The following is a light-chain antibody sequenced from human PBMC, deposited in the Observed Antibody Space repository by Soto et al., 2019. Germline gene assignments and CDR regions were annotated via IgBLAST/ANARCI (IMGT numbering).Light chain of an antibody. J-gene: IGKJ1*01. CDR2: GAS. Sequence: EIVLTQSPGTLSLSPGERATLSCRTSQSVRNNYLAWYQQKPGQAPRLLIYGASSRATGIPDRFSGSGSGTDFTLSISRLEPEDFAVYYCQQYGSSWTFGQGTKVDIK. CDR1: QSVRNNY. V-gene: IGKV3-20*01. CDR3: QQYGSSWT.